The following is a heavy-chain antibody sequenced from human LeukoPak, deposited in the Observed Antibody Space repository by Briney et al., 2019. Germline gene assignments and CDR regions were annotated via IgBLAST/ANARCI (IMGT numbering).Heavy chain of an antibody. CDR2: ISAYNGNT. V-gene: IGHV1-18*01. D-gene: IGHD3-10*01. J-gene: IGHJ4*02. CDR3: ARAVITMVRGALPPSY. Sequence: AASVKVSCKASGYTFTSYGISWVRQAPGQGLEWMGWISAYNGNTNYAQKLQGRVTMTTDTSTSTAYLELRSLGSDDTAVYCCARAVITMVRGALPPSYWGQGTMVTVSS. CDR1: GYTFTSYG.